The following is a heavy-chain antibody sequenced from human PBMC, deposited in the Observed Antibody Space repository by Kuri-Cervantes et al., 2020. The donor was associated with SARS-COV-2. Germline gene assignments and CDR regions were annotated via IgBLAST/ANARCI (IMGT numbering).Heavy chain of an antibody. CDR3: SRLNGGSYYIVSEFDY. J-gene: IGHJ4*02. CDR2: IYHSSST. Sequence: GSLRLTCTVSGYSISSGYYWGRILQPPGRALKGMGSIYHSSSTYYNPSLQIRVTISVDTTKNQFYLKLRSVTAADTAVYYCSRLNGGSYYIVSEFDYWGQGTLVTVSS. CDR1: GYSISSGYY. D-gene: IGHD3-10*01. V-gene: IGHV4-38-2*02.